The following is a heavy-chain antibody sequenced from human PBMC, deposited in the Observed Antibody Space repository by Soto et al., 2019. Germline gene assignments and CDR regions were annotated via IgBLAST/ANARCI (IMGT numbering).Heavy chain of an antibody. CDR3: ARDVGHSYGLTYFDY. CDR2: FYYTGIT. CDR1: GGSISNYY. D-gene: IGHD5-18*01. Sequence: PSETLSLTCTVSGGSISNYYWSWIRQPPGKGLEWIGYFYYTGITNYNPSLKSRISMSVDTSKNQFSLKLSSVTAADTAVYYCARDVGHSYGLTYFDYWGQGTLVTVSS. V-gene: IGHV4-59*12. J-gene: IGHJ4*02.